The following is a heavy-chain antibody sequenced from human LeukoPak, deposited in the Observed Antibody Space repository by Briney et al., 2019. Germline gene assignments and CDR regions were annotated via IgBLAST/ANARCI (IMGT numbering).Heavy chain of an antibody. CDR1: GYTFTSYY. V-gene: IGHV1-46*03. CDR2: INPSGGST. CDR3: AIQQWELPDY. Sequence: ASVKVSCKASGYTFTSYYMHWVRQAPGQGLEWMGIINPSGGSTSYAQKFQGRVTMTRDTSSSTVYMELRSLRSEDTAVYYCAIQQWELPDYWGQGTLVTVSS. J-gene: IGHJ4*02. D-gene: IGHD1-26*01.